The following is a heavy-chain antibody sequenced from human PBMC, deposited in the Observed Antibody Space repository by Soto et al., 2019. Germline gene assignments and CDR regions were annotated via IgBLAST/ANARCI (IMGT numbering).Heavy chain of an antibody. J-gene: IGHJ6*02. CDR2: IYPGDSDT. CDR1: GYSFTSYW. CDR3: ARHVRDIAAAGYYYGMDV. D-gene: IGHD6-13*01. V-gene: IGHV5-51*01. Sequence: PGESLKISCKGSGYSFTSYWIGWVRQMPGKGLEWMGIIYPGDSDTRYSPSFQGQVTISADKSISTAYLQWSSLKASDTAMYYCARHVRDIAAAGYYYGMDVWGQGTTVTVSS.